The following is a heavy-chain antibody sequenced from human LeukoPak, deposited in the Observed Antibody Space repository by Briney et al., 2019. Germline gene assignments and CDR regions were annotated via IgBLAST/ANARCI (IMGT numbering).Heavy chain of an antibody. CDR3: ARDLGYSSGWTYWYFDL. V-gene: IGHV4-4*07. D-gene: IGHD6-19*01. CDR2: IYTSGST. CDR1: GGSISSYY. Sequence: SETLSLTCTVSGGSISSYYWSWIRQPAGKGLEWIGRIYTSGSTNYDPSLKSRVPMSVDTSKNQFSLKLSSVTAADTAVYYCARDLGYSSGWTYWYFDLWGRGTLVTVSS. J-gene: IGHJ2*01.